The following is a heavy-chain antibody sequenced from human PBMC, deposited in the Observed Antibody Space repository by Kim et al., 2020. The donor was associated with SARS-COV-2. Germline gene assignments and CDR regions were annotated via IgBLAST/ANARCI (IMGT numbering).Heavy chain of an antibody. Sequence: GESLKISCKGSGYSFTSYWISWVRQMPGKGLEWMGRIDPSDSYTNYSPSFQGHVTISADKSISTAYLQWSSLKASDTAMYYCARPDRTTVNTRPMDVWGQGTTVTVSS. J-gene: IGHJ6*02. CDR3: ARPDRTTVNTRPMDV. CDR1: GYSFTSYW. CDR2: IDPSDSYT. V-gene: IGHV5-10-1*01. D-gene: IGHD4-17*01.